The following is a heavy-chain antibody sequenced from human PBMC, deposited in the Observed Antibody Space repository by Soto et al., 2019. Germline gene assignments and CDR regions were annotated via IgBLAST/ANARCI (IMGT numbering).Heavy chain of an antibody. V-gene: IGHV3-15*01. D-gene: IGHD3-16*01. J-gene: IGHJ4*02. CDR2: IKSKTDGGTT. CDR3: TTDYIWGSYDVDY. CDR1: GFTFSNAW. Sequence: EVQLVESGGGLVKPGGSLRLSCAASGFTFSNAWMSWVRQAPGKGLEWVGRIKSKTDGGTTDYAAPVKGRFTISRDDSKNTLYLQMYSLNTGLTAVYYCTTDYIWGSYDVDYLVQGTLVTVSS.